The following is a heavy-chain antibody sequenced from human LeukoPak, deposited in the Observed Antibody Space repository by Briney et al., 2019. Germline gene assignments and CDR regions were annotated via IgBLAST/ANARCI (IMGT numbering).Heavy chain of an antibody. J-gene: IGHJ4*02. CDR2: ISSSSSYI. CDR3: ARDDACSSTSCPIDY. V-gene: IGHV3-21*01. Sequence: GGSLRLSCAASGFTFSSYSMNWVRQAPGKGLEWVSSISSSSSYIYYADSVKGRFTISRDNAKNSLYLQMNSLRAADTAVYYCARDDACSSTSCPIDYWGQGTLVTVSS. CDR1: GFTFSSYS. D-gene: IGHD2-2*01.